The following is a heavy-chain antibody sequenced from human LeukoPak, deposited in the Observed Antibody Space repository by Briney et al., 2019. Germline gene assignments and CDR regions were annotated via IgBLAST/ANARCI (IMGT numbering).Heavy chain of an antibody. Sequence: GGSLRLSCAASGFTFSRYSMNWVRQAPGKGLEWVSSITSLGNYIYYADSVEGRFTISRDNLLYLQMNRLRAEDTAVYYCARDWGAWELDYWGQGALVTVSS. CDR2: ITSLGNYI. J-gene: IGHJ4*02. CDR1: GFTFSRYS. D-gene: IGHD1-26*01. CDR3: ARDWGAWELDY. V-gene: IGHV3-21*01.